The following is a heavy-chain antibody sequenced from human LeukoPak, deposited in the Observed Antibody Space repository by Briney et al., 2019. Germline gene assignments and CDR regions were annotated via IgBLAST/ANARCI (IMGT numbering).Heavy chain of an antibody. CDR2: INHSGST. Sequence: SETLSLTCAVYGGSFSGYYWSWIRQPPGKGLEWIGEINHSGSTNYNPSLKSRVTISVDTSKNQFSLKLSSVTAADTAVYYCARGRYHDYGDLYYFDYRGQGTLVTVSS. CDR1: GGSFSGYY. D-gene: IGHD4-17*01. J-gene: IGHJ4*02. V-gene: IGHV4-34*01. CDR3: ARGRYHDYGDLYYFDY.